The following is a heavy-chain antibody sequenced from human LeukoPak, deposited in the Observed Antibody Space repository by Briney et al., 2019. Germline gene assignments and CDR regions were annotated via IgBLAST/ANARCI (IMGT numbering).Heavy chain of an antibody. J-gene: IGHJ6*02. D-gene: IGHD5-18*01. Sequence: PGGSLRLSCAASGFTFSSYAMSWVRQAPGKGLEWVSAISGSGGSTYYADSVKGRFTISRDNSKNTLYLQMNSLRAEDTAVYYCAKGIQLWFFNVFLRPLDGMDVWGQGTTVTVSS. V-gene: IGHV3-23*01. CDR3: AKGIQLWFFNVFLRPLDGMDV. CDR1: GFTFSSYA. CDR2: ISGSGGST.